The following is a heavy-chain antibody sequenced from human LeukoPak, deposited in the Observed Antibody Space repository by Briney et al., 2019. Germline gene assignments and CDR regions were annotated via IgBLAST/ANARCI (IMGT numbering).Heavy chain of an antibody. V-gene: IGHV3-21*01. D-gene: IGHD6-13*01. J-gene: IGHJ3*02. Sequence: PGGSLRLSCAASGFTFSSYSMNWVRQAPGKGLEWVSSISSSSSYIYYADSVKGRFTISRDNAKNSLYLQMNSLRAEDTAVYYCASGIAAPGGAFDIWGQRTMVTVSS. CDR1: GFTFSSYS. CDR2: ISSSSSYI. CDR3: ASGIAAPGGAFDI.